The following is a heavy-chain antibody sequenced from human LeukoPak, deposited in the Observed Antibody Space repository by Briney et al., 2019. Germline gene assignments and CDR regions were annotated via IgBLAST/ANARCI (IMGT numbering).Heavy chain of an antibody. V-gene: IGHV4-59*08. CDR2: IYYSGST. CDR1: DGSISYYY. D-gene: IGHD3-22*01. CDR3: ARHYYDSSGYYRFDY. Sequence: SETLSLTCTVSDGSISYYYWTWLRQPPGKGLEWIGYIYYSGSTNYNPSPTSRVTISVDTSKNQFSLTLSSVTAADTAVYYCARHYYDSSGYYRFDYWGQGTLVTVSS. J-gene: IGHJ4*02.